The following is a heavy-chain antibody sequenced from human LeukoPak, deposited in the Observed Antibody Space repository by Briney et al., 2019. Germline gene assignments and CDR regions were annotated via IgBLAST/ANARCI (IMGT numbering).Heavy chain of an antibody. V-gene: IGHV3-7*01. D-gene: IGHD6-25*01. CDR3: ARDTARGDFDY. CDR2: IKHDGSAK. CDR1: GFTFSSYW. J-gene: IGHJ4*02. Sequence: AGGSLRLSCAASGFTFSSYWMSWVRQAPGKGLEWVANIKHDGSAKYYVDSVKGRFTISRDNAKNSLFLQMNSLRAEDTSVYYCARDTARGDFDYWGQGTLVAVSS.